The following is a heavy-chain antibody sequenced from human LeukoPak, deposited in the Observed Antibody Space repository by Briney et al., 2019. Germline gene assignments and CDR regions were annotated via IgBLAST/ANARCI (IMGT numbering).Heavy chain of an antibody. CDR1: GYTFTSYG. Sequence: ASVKVSCKASGYTFTSYGISWVRQAPGQGLEWMGWISAYSGNTNYAQKLQGRVTMTTDTSTSTAYMELSTLRADDTATYYCAKPISGGLAVTADWFHPWGQGTLVVVSS. CDR2: ISAYSGNT. V-gene: IGHV1-18*01. J-gene: IGHJ5*01. D-gene: IGHD6-19*01. CDR3: AKPISGGLAVTADWFHP.